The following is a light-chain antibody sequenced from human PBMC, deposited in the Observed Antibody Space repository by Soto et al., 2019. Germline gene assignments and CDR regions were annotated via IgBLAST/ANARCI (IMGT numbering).Light chain of an antibody. V-gene: IGKV3-20*01. J-gene: IGKJ4*01. CDR1: QSVSSSY. Sequence: ESVMTQSPGTLSLSPGERATLSCRASQSVSSSYLAWYQQKPGQAPRLLIYGASSRAAGIPDRFSGRGSGTDFTLTISRLEPEDFAVYYCQQYGSSRLTFGGGTKVEIK. CDR2: GAS. CDR3: QQYGSSRLT.